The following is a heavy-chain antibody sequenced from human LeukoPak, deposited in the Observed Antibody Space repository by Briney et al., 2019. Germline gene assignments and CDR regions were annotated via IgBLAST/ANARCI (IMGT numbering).Heavy chain of an antibody. D-gene: IGHD3-10*01. CDR3: ARGSYGSGSEFDY. CDR2: ISSSNSFI. CDR1: GFTFSSYS. Sequence: PGGSLRLSCAASGFTFSSYSMNWVRQAPGKGLEWVSSISSSNSFIYYADSVKGRFTISRDNAKNSLYLQMNSLRAEDTAVYYCARGSYGSGSEFDYWGQGTLVTVSS. J-gene: IGHJ4*02. V-gene: IGHV3-21*01.